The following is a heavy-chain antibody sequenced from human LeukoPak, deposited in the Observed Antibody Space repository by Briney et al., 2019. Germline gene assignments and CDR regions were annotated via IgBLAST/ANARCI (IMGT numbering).Heavy chain of an antibody. V-gene: IGHV4-61*02. CDR3: ARGPYSYDSSGAFDI. CDR1: GDSISSGDYY. D-gene: IGHD3-22*01. J-gene: IGHJ3*02. Sequence: SETLSLTCTVSGDSISSGDYYWSWIRQPAGKGLEWIGRISSSGSTNYNPSLKSRVAISVDTSKNQFSLKLSPVTAADTAVYFCARGPYSYDSSGAFDIWGQGTMVTVSS. CDR2: ISSSGST.